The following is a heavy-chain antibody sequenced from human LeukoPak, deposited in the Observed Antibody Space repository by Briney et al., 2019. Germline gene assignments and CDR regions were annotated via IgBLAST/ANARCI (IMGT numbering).Heavy chain of an antibody. Sequence: SETLSLTCAVYGGSFSGYYWSWIRQPPGKGLEWIGEINHSGSTNYNPSLKSRVTISVDTSKIQFSLELSSGTAAGPAVYYCARGVGSSSSLSWFDPWGQGALVTVSS. D-gene: IGHD6-6*01. CDR1: GGSFSGYY. V-gene: IGHV4-34*01. CDR3: ARGVGSSSSLSWFDP. CDR2: INHSGST. J-gene: IGHJ5*02.